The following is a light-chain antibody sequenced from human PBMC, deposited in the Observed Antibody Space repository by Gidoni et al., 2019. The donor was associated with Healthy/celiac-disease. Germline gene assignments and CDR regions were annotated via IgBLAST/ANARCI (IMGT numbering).Light chain of an antibody. Sequence: DIQMFQSPSSRSASVGDRVTITCQATQDISNYLNWYQQKPGKTPKLLIYDASNLETQFPSRFSGSGSGTDFTFTISSLQPEDIATYYCQQYDNLPLTFGPGTKVDIK. CDR3: QQYDNLPLT. J-gene: IGKJ3*01. V-gene: IGKV1-33*01. CDR1: QDISNY. CDR2: DAS.